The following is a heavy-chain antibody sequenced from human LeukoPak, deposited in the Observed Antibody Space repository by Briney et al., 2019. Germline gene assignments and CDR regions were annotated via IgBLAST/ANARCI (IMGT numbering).Heavy chain of an antibody. CDR3: AKYKSPLYYDYIWGSYRLPFDS. V-gene: IGHV3-30*18. Sequence: PGGSLRLSCAASGFTFSGYGMHWVRQSPGKGLEWVAVISYDGGNKDYADSVKGRFTISRDNTENSLYLHMNSLGTEDTAFYYCAKYKSPLYYDYIWGSYRLPFDSWGQGTLVTVSS. D-gene: IGHD3-16*02. J-gene: IGHJ4*02. CDR2: ISYDGGNK. CDR1: GFTFSGYG.